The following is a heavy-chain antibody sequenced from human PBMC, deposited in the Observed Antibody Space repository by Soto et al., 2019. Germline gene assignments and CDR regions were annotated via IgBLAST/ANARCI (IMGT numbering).Heavy chain of an antibody. CDR1: GFTFSSHW. V-gene: IGHV3-74*01. J-gene: IGHJ4*02. CDR3: ARDSSPYYNFWSGFYTYFDY. Sequence: GGSLRLSCAVSGFTFSSHWMHWVRQAPGKGLMWVSRINSDGSTTNYADSVKGRFTISRDNAKKTLYLQMNSLRVDDTAVYYCARDSSPYYNFWSGFYTYFDYWGQGALVTVSS. CDR2: INSDGSTT. D-gene: IGHD3-3*01.